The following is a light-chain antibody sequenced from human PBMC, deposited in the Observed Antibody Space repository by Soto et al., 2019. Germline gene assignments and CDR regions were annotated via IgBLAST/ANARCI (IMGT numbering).Light chain of an antibody. Sequence: EIVLTQSPGTLSLSPGERDTLSCRASQSVSSSYLAWNQQKPGQAPRLLIYGASSRATGIPDRFSGSGSGTDFTLTISRLEPEDFAVYYCQQYGSSPPTFGQGTKVDIK. J-gene: IGKJ1*01. V-gene: IGKV3-20*01. CDR1: QSVSSSY. CDR2: GAS. CDR3: QQYGSSPPT.